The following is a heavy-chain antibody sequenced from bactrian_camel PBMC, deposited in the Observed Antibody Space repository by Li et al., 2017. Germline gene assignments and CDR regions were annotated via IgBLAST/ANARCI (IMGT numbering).Heavy chain of an antibody. V-gene: IGHV3S40*01. Sequence: DVQLVESGGGLVQPGGSLRLSCAASGFNFGNYGMGWVRQRLGKGLEWVSAIDSAGGSTYYAASVKGRFTISRDNTKQTLYLQLNSLKPEDTAVYYCATYYVGMWYFNYWGQGTQDTVS. D-gene: IGHD2*01. CDR2: IDSAGGST. CDR3: ATYYVGMWYFNY. CDR1: GFNFGNYG. J-gene: IGHJ4*01.